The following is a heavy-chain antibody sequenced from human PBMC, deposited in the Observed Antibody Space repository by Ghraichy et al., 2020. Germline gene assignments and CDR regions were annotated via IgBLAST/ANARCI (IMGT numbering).Heavy chain of an antibody. CDR1: GFTFSSYW. J-gene: IGHJ4*02. V-gene: IGHV3-74*01. CDR2: INSDGSST. D-gene: IGHD4-17*01. CDR3: ARAVTTSKRGVGY. Sequence: GGSLRLSCAASGFTFSSYWMHWVRQVPGMGLVWVSRINSDGSSTNYADSVKGRFTISRDNARNTVYLQMNSLRAEDTAIYYCARAVTTSKRGVGYWGQGTLVTVSS.